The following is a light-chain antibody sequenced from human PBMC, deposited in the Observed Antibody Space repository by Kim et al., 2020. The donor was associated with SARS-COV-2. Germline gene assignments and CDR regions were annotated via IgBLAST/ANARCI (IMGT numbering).Light chain of an antibody. CDR3: LQYGSSPWT. CDR2: GAS. Sequence: EIVLTQSPGSLSLSPGERATLSCRASQSVNNNYLAWYQQKPGRAPRLLMFGASTRATGIPDRFSGSGSATDFTLTISRLEPEDFAVYYCLQYGSSPWTFGQGTKVDIK. CDR1: QSVNNNY. J-gene: IGKJ1*01. V-gene: IGKV3-20*01.